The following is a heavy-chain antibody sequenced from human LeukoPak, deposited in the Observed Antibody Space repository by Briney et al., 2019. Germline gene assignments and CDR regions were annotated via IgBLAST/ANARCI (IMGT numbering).Heavy chain of an antibody. D-gene: IGHD6-6*01. V-gene: IGHV3-48*01. CDR3: ARGPGQFVRTPPRGWFDP. Sequence: AGGSLRLSCAASGFTFSSYSMNWVRQAPGKGLEWVSYISSSSSTVYYADSVKGRFTISRDNAKNSLYLQMNSLRAEDTAVYYCARGPGQFVRTPPRGWFDPWGQGTLVTVSS. CDR2: ISSSSSTV. J-gene: IGHJ5*02. CDR1: GFTFSSYS.